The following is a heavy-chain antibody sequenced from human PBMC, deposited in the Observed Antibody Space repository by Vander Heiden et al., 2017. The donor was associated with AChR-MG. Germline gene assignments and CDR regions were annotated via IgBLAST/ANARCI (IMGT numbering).Heavy chain of an antibody. D-gene: IGHD2-2*01. CDR2: INPNSGGT. V-gene: IGHV1-2*02. Sequence: QVQLVQSGAEVKKPGASVKVSCKASGYPFTGSYMHWVRQAPGQGLEWMGWINPNSGGTNYAQKFQGRVTMTRDTSISTAYMELSRLRSDDTAVYYCARRVQDQLLFVEAYGMDVWGQGTTVTVSS. J-gene: IGHJ6*02. CDR3: ARRVQDQLLFVEAYGMDV. CDR1: GYPFTGSY.